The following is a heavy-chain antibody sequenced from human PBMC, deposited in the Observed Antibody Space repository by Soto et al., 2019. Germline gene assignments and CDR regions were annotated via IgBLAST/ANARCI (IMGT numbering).Heavy chain of an antibody. V-gene: IGHV1-69*01. Sequence: QVQLVQSGAEVKKPGSSVKVSCKASGVTFRSSAISWVRQAPGQGLEWMGGIIPLFGTPNYAQKFQGRVTITADESTSTADMELSSLRSEDTAVYYCARGRSDSSGYDLEHWGQGTLVTVSS. CDR3: ARGRSDSSGYDLEH. CDR2: IIPLFGTP. CDR1: GVTFRSSA. D-gene: IGHD3-22*01. J-gene: IGHJ1*01.